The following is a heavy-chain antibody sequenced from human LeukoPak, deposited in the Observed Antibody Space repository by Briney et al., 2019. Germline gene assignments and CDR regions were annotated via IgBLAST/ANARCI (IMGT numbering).Heavy chain of an antibody. CDR3: AKDRQGSGSTGSYYYYGMDV. V-gene: IGHV3-23*01. CDR2: ISGSGVNT. J-gene: IGHJ6*02. CDR1: GFTFSSYA. D-gene: IGHD3-10*01. Sequence: GGSLRLSCAASGFTFSSYAMSWVRQAPGKGLEWVSVISGSGVNTYYADSVKGRFTISRDNSKNTLYLQLNSLRAEDTAIYYCAKDRQGSGSTGSYYYYGMDVWGQGTTVAVSS.